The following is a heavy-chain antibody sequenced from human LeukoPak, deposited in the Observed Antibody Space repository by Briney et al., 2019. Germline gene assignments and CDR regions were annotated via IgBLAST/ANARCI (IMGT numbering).Heavy chain of an antibody. CDR3: ARFNPRYDSPFDY. D-gene: IGHD3-22*01. CDR2: IYYSGST. Sequence: SETLSLTCTVSGGSISSGGYYWSWIRQHPGKGLEWIGYIYYSGSTYYNPSLKSRVTISVDTSKNQFSPKLSSVTAADTAVYYCARFNPRYDSPFDYWGQGTLVTVSS. V-gene: IGHV4-31*03. CDR1: GGSISSGGYY. J-gene: IGHJ4*02.